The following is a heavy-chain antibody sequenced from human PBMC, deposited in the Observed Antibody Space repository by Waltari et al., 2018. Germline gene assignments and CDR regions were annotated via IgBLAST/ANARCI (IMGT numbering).Heavy chain of an antibody. D-gene: IGHD3-22*01. CDR3: GAYYYDSSGYYYFDY. CDR1: GFTFSSYE. J-gene: IGHJ4*02. Sequence: EVQLVESGGGLVQPGWSLRLSCAASGFTFSSYEMNWVRQAPGKGLEWVSYISSSGSTIYYADSVKGRFTISRDNAKNSLYLQMNSLRAEDTAVYYCGAYYYDSSGYYYFDYWGQGTLVTVSS. V-gene: IGHV3-48*03. CDR2: ISSSGSTI.